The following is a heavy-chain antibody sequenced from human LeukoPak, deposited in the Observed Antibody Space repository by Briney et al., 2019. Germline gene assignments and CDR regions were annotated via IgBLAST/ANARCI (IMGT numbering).Heavy chain of an antibody. D-gene: IGHD6-13*01. V-gene: IGHV3-11*06. Sequence: GGSLRLSCAAAGFTFSDYYMSWIRQAPGKGLEWVSYISSSSSYTNYADSVKGRFTISRENAKNSLYLRMNSLRAEDTAVYYCARDSWAAAEPYYYYGMDVWGKGTTATVSS. J-gene: IGHJ6*04. CDR1: GFTFSDYY. CDR3: ARDSWAAAEPYYYYGMDV. CDR2: ISSSSSYT.